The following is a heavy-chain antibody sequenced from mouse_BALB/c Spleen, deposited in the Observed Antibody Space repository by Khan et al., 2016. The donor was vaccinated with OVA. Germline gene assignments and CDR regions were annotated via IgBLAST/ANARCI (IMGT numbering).Heavy chain of an antibody. CDR3: ARSITPVVAFYY. D-gene: IGHD1-1*01. V-gene: IGHV5-9-1*01. Sequence: EVELVESGGGLVKPGGSLKLSCAASGLTFSSSAMSWVRQTPEKRLEWVATISTGGRKIYYVDSVKGRFTISRDNAKNTLSLQMSSLRSEDTAMYYCARSITPVVAFYYWGQGTTLTVSS. CDR2: ISTGGRKI. J-gene: IGHJ2*01. CDR1: GLTFSSSA.